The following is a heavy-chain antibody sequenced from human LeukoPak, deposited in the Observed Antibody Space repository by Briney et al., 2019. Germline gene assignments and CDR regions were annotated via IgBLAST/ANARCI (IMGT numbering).Heavy chain of an antibody. J-gene: IGHJ4*02. Sequence: ASVKVSCKASGYTFTGYYMHWVRQAPGQGLEWMGWISAYNGNTNYAQKLQGRVTMTTDTSTSTAYMELRSLRSDDTAVYYCARGSGYDTFDYWGQGTLVTVSS. CDR1: GYTFTGYY. V-gene: IGHV1-18*04. CDR2: ISAYNGNT. D-gene: IGHD5-12*01. CDR3: ARGSGYDTFDY.